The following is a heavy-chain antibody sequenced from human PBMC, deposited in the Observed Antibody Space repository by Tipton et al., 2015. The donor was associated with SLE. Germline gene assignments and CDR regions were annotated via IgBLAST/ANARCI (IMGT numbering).Heavy chain of an antibody. D-gene: IGHD5-18*01. CDR1: GFTFGDYA. Sequence: SLRLSCTVSGFTFGDYAMSWFRQAPGKGLVWVGFIRSKGYGGTKEYAASVKGRFTISRDDSKSIAYLQMNSLKTEDTAVYYCTREGGSYGYDYWGQGTLVTVSS. CDR3: TREGGSYGYDY. J-gene: IGHJ4*02. V-gene: IGHV3-49*03. CDR2: IRSKGYGGTK.